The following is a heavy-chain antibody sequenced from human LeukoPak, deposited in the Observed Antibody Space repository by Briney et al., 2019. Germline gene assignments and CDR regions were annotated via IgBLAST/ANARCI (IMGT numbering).Heavy chain of an antibody. J-gene: IGHJ3*01. CDR3: ARVFGWYSTENAFDL. CDR1: GFTFNAYA. Sequence: GGSLRLSCAASGFTFNAYAMSWVRQAPGKGLEWVAVTSYDGSNEYSAEPLKGRFTISRDNSKNTVSLQMNSLKAEDTAVYYCARVFGWYSTENAFDLWGQGTMVTVSS. D-gene: IGHD6-19*01. CDR2: TSYDGSNE. V-gene: IGHV3-30*04.